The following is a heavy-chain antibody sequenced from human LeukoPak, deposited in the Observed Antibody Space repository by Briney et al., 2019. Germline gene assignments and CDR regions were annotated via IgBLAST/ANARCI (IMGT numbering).Heavy chain of an antibody. Sequence: PGGSLRLSCAASGFTFSSYAMSWVRQAPGKGLEWVSAISGNGGSTYYADSVKGRFTISRDNSKNTLYLQMNSLRAEDTAVYYCAKDGPGVLLWFGELPDYWGQGTLVTVSS. D-gene: IGHD3-10*01. CDR2: ISGNGGST. CDR1: GFTFSSYA. J-gene: IGHJ4*02. CDR3: AKDGPGVLLWFGELPDY. V-gene: IGHV3-23*01.